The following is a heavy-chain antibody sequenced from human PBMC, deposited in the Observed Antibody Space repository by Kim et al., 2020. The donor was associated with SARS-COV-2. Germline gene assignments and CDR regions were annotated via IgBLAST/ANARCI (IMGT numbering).Heavy chain of an antibody. D-gene: IGHD6-19*01. V-gene: IGHV4-39*01. J-gene: IGHJ6*02. CDR3: ASKPLAVAISYYGMDV. CDR1: GGSISSSSYY. Sequence: SETLSLTCTVSGGSISSSSYYWGWIRQPPGKGLEWIGSIYYSGSTYYNPSLKSRVTISVDTSKNQFSLKLSSVTAADTAVYYCASKPLAVAISYYGMDVWGQGTTVTVSS. CDR2: IYYSGST.